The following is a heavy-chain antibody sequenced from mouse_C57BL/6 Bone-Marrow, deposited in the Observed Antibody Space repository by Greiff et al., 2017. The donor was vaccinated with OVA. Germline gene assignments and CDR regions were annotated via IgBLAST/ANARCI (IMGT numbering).Heavy chain of an antibody. CDR3: TRVLLRQFAY. CDR2: ISRGGDYT. D-gene: IGHD1-2*01. CDR1: GFTFSSYA. Sequence: EVLLVESGEGLVKPGGSLKLSCAASGFTFSSYAMSWVRQTPEQRLEWVAYISRGGDYTYYADNVKGRSTFSRDNARNTLYLQMSILKSEDTAMYYCTRVLLRQFAYWGQGTLVTVSA. J-gene: IGHJ3*01. V-gene: IGHV5-9-1*02.